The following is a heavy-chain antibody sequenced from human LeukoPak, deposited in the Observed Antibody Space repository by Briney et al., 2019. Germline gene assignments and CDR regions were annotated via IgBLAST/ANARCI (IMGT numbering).Heavy chain of an antibody. D-gene: IGHD2-2*01. CDR3: ARLSIVVVPAAIGGWFDP. V-gene: IGHV4-38-2*01. J-gene: IGHJ5*02. CDR1: GYSISSGYY. CDR2: IYHSGST. Sequence: SETLSLTCAASGYSISSGYYWGWIRQPPGKALEWIGSIYHSGSTYYNPSLRSRVTISVDTSKNQFSLKLSSVTAADTAVYYCARLSIVVVPAAIGGWFDPWGQGTLVTVSS.